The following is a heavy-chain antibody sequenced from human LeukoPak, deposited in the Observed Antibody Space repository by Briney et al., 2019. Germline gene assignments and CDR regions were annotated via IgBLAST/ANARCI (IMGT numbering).Heavy chain of an antibody. Sequence: SETLSLTCTVSGGSIINYYWSWIRQPPGKGLEWIGYIYYSGSTNYNPSLKSRVTISEDTSKNQFSLKLSSVTAADTAVYYCARQNYYYYMDVWGKGTTVTVSS. CDR1: GGSIINYY. CDR2: IYYSGST. V-gene: IGHV4-59*08. CDR3: ARQNYYYYMDV. J-gene: IGHJ6*03.